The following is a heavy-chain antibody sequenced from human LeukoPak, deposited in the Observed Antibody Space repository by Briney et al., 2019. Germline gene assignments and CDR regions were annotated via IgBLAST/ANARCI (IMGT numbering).Heavy chain of an antibody. V-gene: IGHV4-39*01. J-gene: IGHJ3*02. D-gene: IGHD2-21*02. CDR1: GGSISSSSYY. CDR2: IYYSGST. Sequence: SETLSLTCTVSGGSISSSSYYWGWIRQPPGKGLEWIGSIYYSGSTYYNPSLKSRVTISVDTSKNQFSLKLSSVTAADTALYYCAKSGYCGGDCYYAFDIWGQGTMVTVSS. CDR3: AKSGYCGGDCYYAFDI.